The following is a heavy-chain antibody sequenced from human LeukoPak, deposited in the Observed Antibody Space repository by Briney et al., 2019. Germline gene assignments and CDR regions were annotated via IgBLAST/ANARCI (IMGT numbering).Heavy chain of an antibody. Sequence: ASVKVSCKASGYTFTSYGVTWVRQAPGQGLEWMGWISTYNGNTNYAQNLQDRVAMTADTSTSTAYMGLRSLISDDTAVYYCARGRGSTSRYWGQGTLVTVSS. V-gene: IGHV1-18*01. CDR3: ARGRGSTSRY. J-gene: IGHJ4*02. CDR1: GYTFTSYG. CDR2: ISTYNGNT. D-gene: IGHD5-12*01.